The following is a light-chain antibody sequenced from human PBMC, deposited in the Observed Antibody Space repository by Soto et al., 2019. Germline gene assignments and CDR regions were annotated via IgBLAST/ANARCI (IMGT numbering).Light chain of an antibody. J-gene: IGKJ5*01. V-gene: IGKV1-39*01. CDR1: QTISRN. CDR3: QQSDSIPIT. Sequence: VQLTQSPSSLSASVGDRVTIPCRASQTISRNLNWYQQKPGKAPKLLIYAASSLQSGVPSRFSGSGSGTDFTLAISSLQPEDFATYYCQQSDSIPITFGQGTRMEIK. CDR2: AAS.